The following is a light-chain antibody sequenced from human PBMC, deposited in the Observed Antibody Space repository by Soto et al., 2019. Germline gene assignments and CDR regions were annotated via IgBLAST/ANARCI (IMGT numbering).Light chain of an antibody. CDR2: GAS. CDR3: QQYNNWPST. CDR1: QSVSSN. Sequence: EIVMTQSPATLSVSPGERATLSCRASQSVSSNLAWYQQKPGQAPRLLIYGASTRATGIPARFSGSGSGTEVTLTISSLQSEDFAVYHCQQYNNWPSTFGEGTKVEIK. J-gene: IGKJ2*01. V-gene: IGKV3-15*01.